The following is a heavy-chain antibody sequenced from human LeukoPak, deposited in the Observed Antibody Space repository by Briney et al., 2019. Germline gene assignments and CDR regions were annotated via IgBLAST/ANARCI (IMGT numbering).Heavy chain of an antibody. CDR2: ICGSGGIT. CDR3: AKAVFGVQYNWFDP. J-gene: IGHJ5*02. V-gene: IGHV3-23*01. CDR1: GFTFSRHA. Sequence: QPGGSLRLSCAASGFTFSRHAMSSVRHAPGKRLEWVSAICGSGGITYYPDSVMGRFIISRDNSKNTLYLQMNSLRAEDTAVYYCAKAVFGVQYNWFDPWGQGTLVTVSS. D-gene: IGHD3-3*01.